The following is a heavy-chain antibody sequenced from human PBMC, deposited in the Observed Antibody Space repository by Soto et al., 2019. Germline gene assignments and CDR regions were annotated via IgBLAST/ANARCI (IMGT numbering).Heavy chain of an antibody. CDR3: AKPRSTVTTLYDFDY. J-gene: IGHJ4*02. CDR1: GFTFSSYA. CDR2: ISGSGGST. D-gene: IGHD4-4*01. V-gene: IGHV3-23*01. Sequence: GGSLRLSCAASGFTFSSYAMSWVRQAPGKGLEWVSAISGSGGSTYYADSAKGRFTISRDNSKNTLYLQMNSLRAEDTAVYYCAKPRSTVTTLYDFDYWGQGTLVTVSS.